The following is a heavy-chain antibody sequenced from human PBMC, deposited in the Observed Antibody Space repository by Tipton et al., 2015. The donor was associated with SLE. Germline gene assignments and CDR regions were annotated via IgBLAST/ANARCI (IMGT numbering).Heavy chain of an antibody. CDR2: IWYDGSNK. J-gene: IGHJ4*02. D-gene: IGHD6-6*01. CDR3: TRDGEGSSSGDY. Sequence: SLRLSCAASGFTFSSYGMHWVRQAPGKGLEWVAVIWYDGSNKYYADSLKGRFTISRDNSKNTLYLQMNSLRAEDTAVYYCTRDGEGSSSGDYWGQGTLVTVSS. V-gene: IGHV3-33*01. CDR1: GFTFSSYG.